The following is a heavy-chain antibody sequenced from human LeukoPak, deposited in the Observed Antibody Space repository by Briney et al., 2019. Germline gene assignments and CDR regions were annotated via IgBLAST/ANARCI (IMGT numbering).Heavy chain of an antibody. V-gene: IGHV3-30*04. CDR3: ARDQVLMTIFSDGAFDI. CDR2: ISYDGSNK. CDR1: GFTFSSYE. Sequence: GGSLRLSCAASGFTFSSYEMNWVRQAPGKGLEWVAVISYDGSNKYYADSVKGRLTISRDNSKNTLYLQMNSLRAEDTAVYYCARDQVLMTIFSDGAFDIWGQGTMVTVSS. D-gene: IGHD4/OR15-4a*01. J-gene: IGHJ3*02.